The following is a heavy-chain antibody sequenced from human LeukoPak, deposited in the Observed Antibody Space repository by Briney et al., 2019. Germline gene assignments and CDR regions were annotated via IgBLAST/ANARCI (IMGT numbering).Heavy chain of an antibody. CDR3: ARGRSSGYYGQLLDY. D-gene: IGHD3-22*01. CDR2: IYHSGST. CDR1: GGSISSSNW. V-gene: IGHV4-4*02. J-gene: IGHJ4*02. Sequence: PSETLSLTCAVSGGSISSSNWWSWVRPPPGKGLEWIGEIYHSGSTNYNPSLKSRVTISVDRSKNQFSLKLSSVTAADTAVYYCARGRSSGYYGQLLDYWGQGTLVTVSS.